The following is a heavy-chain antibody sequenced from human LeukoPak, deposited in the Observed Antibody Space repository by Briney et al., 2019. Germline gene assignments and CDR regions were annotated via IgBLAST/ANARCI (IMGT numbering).Heavy chain of an antibody. V-gene: IGHV3-21*01. CDR3: ARVRYSSSDFDY. Sequence: PGGSLRLSCAASGFTFSSYNMNWVRQAPGKGLEWVSSISSNSRNIYYADSVKGRLTISRDNAKNSLYLQMNSLRAEDTAVYFCARVRYSSSDFDYWGQGTLVTVSS. CDR2: ISSNSRNI. D-gene: IGHD6-19*01. J-gene: IGHJ4*02. CDR1: GFTFSSYN.